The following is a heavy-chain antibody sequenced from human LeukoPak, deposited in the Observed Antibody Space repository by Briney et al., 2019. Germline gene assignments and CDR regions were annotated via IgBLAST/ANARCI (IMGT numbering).Heavy chain of an antibody. V-gene: IGHV4-34*01. CDR1: GGSFSGYY. Sequence: SETLSLTCAVYGGSFSGYYWSWIRQPPGKGLEWIGEINHSGSTNYNPSLKSRVTISVDTSKNQFSLKLSSVTAADTAVYYCARRVAAAGPHYYYYYYMDVWGKGTTVTVSS. J-gene: IGHJ6*03. D-gene: IGHD6-13*01. CDR2: INHSGST. CDR3: ARRVAAAGPHYYYYYYMDV.